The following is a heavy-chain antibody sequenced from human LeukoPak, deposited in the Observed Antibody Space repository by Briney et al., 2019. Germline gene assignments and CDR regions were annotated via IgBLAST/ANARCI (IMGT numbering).Heavy chain of an antibody. J-gene: IGHJ4*02. CDR2: ISAYNGNT. CDR3: ARVEKGYYGSGSYDF. D-gene: IGHD3-10*01. CDR1: GYTFTSYG. Sequence: GASVKVSCKASGYTFTSYGISWVRQAPGQGLEWMGWISAYNGNTNYAQKLQGRVTMTTDTSTCTAYMELRSLRSDDTAVYYCARVEKGYYGSGSYDFWGQGTPVTVSS. V-gene: IGHV1-18*01.